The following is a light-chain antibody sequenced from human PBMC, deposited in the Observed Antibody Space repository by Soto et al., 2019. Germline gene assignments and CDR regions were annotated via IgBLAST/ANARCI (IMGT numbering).Light chain of an antibody. CDR2: RAA. Sequence: EIVLTQSPVTLSVSPGERATLSCRASLSIGSNLAWYQHRPGQAPRLLIYRAATRAAGVPARFSGSGSGTEFTLTISSLQSEDLAVYYCQQFDHWWTFGQGTKVDI. J-gene: IGKJ1*01. CDR1: LSIGSN. CDR3: QQFDHWWT. V-gene: IGKV3-15*01.